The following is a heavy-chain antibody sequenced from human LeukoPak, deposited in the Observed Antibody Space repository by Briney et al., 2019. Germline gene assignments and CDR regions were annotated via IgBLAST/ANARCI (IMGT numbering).Heavy chain of an antibody. J-gene: IGHJ4*02. V-gene: IGHV4-61*02. CDR3: ARDNPYGSGTDY. CDR1: GGSISSGSYY. CDR2: IYTSGST. D-gene: IGHD3-10*01. Sequence: TSETLSLTCTVSGGSISSGSYYWSWIRQPAGKGLEWIGRIYTSGSTNYNPSLKSRVTMSVDTSKKQFSLKLSSVTAADTAVYYCARDNPYGSGTDYWGQGTLVTVSS.